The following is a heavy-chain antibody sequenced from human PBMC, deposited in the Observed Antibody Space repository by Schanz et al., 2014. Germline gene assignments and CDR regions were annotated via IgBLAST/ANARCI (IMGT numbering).Heavy chain of an antibody. CDR2: MHYSGST. CDR1: GGSISDYY. Sequence: QVQLQESGPGLVKPSETLSLTCTFSGGSISDYYWSWIRQPPGKELEWIGYMHYSGSTNYNPSLKRRAPISLDTPKNRFSLKLRSVTAADTAVYYCARHLTTWDGFDIWGQGTMVTVSS. V-gene: IGHV4-59*08. J-gene: IGHJ3*02. CDR3: ARHLTTWDGFDI. D-gene: IGHD4-17*01.